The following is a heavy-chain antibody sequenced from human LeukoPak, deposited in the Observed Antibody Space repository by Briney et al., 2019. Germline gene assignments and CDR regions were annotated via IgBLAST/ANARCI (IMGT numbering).Heavy chain of an antibody. CDR2: IYTSRST. D-gene: IGHD3-10*01. V-gene: IGHV4-61*02. CDR1: GGSISSGSYY. CDR3: AREGFGELSDY. Sequence: SETLSLTCTVSGGSISSGSYYWSWIPQPAGKGLEWIGRIYTSRSTNYNPSLQSRVTISVDTSKNQFSLKLSSVAAADTAVYYCAREGFGELSDYWGQGTLVTVSS. J-gene: IGHJ4*02.